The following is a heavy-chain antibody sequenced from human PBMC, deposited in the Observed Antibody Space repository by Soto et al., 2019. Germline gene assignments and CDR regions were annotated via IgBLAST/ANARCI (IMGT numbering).Heavy chain of an antibody. D-gene: IGHD2-2*01. Sequence: PSETLSLTCTVSGGSISSYYWSWIRQPPGKGLEWIGYIYYSGSTNYNPSLKSRITISVDTSKNQFSLKLSSMTAADTAVYYCARGVVVPAALIYFDYWGQGTLVTVSS. J-gene: IGHJ4*02. V-gene: IGHV4-59*01. CDR2: IYYSGST. CDR3: ARGVVVPAALIYFDY. CDR1: GGSISSYY.